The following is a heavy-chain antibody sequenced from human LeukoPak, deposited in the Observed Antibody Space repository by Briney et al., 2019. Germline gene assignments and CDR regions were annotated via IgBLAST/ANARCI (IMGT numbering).Heavy chain of an antibody. CDR1: GGSISSYY. J-gene: IGHJ5*02. CDR3: AREPGFDSSGYLNWFDP. D-gene: IGHD3-22*01. V-gene: IGHV4-59*01. CDR2: ISYSGST. Sequence: SETLALTCTVSGGSISSYYWSWIRQPPGKGLEWIACISYSGSTKYNPSLKSRVTISVDTSKNQLSLKLSSVTAADTAVYYCAREPGFDSSGYLNWFDPWGQGTLVTVSS.